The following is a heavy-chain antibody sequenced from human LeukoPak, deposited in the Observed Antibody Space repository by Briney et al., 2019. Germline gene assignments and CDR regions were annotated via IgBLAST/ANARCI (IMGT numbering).Heavy chain of an antibody. CDR1: GGSVSSSHYC. CDR2: IYYSGRT. J-gene: IGHJ4*02. V-gene: IGHV4-61*01. CDR3: ARSRSSSWFLFGY. D-gene: IGHD6-13*01. Sequence: PSETLSLTCTVSGGSVSSSHYCWGWIRQPPGKGLEWIGYIYYSGRTNYNPSLKSRVTISVDTSKNQFSLKLNSVTAADTAVYYCARSRSSSWFLFGYWGQGTLVTVSS.